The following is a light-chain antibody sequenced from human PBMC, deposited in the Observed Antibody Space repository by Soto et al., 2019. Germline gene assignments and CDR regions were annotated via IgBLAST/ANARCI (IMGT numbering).Light chain of an antibody. V-gene: IGKV1-39*01. CDR3: QKCDSAPLT. CDR2: AAS. Sequence: IQIPRSPSSLSASLVLRVPHPCRASQSISSYLNWYQQKPGKAPKLLIYAASSLQSGVPSRFSGSGSGTDFTLTISNLQPEDVATYYCQKCDSAPLTFGGGTKVDI. J-gene: IGKJ4*01. CDR1: QSISSY.